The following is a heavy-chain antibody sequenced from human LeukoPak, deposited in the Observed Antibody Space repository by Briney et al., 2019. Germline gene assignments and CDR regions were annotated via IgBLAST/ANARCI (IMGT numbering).Heavy chain of an antibody. CDR1: GFTFNNFA. Sequence: GGFLRLSCAASGFTFNNFAMSWVRQAPGKGLEWVSAIGDNGGDTKYAASVKGRFTIYRDNSRNTLYLQMNSLRVEDTAMYYCGRDWKLDYWGQGTLVTVSS. J-gene: IGHJ4*02. CDR2: IGDNGGDT. V-gene: IGHV3-23*01. D-gene: IGHD1-1*01. CDR3: GRDWKLDY.